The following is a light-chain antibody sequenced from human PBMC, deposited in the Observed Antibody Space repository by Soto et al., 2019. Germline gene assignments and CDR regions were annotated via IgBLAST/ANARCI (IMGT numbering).Light chain of an antibody. CDR2: EVY. J-gene: IGLJ1*01. CDR3: SSYVGTTSYV. Sequence: QSALTQPPSASGSPGQSVTISCTGTSSDVGGYNYVSWYQHHPGKAPKLIIYEVYKRPSGVPDRFSGSKSGNTAALTVSGLQAEDEADYYCSSYVGTTSYVFGTGTKVPVL. CDR1: SSDVGGYNY. V-gene: IGLV2-8*01.